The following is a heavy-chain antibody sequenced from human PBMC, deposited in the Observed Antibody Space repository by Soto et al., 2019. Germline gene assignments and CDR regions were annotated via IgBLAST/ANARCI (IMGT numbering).Heavy chain of an antibody. CDR1: GVSISSYY. Sequence: PSETLSLTCTVSGVSISSYYWSWIRRPPGKGLEWIGYMSYSGTTNNNPSLKSRVTISLETSKSQFSLRLTSVTAADTAVYYCARLGRYYQSLDSWGPGTLVTVS. J-gene: IGHJ5*01. CDR2: MSYSGTT. CDR3: ARLGRYYQSLDS. D-gene: IGHD3-10*01. V-gene: IGHV4-59*08.